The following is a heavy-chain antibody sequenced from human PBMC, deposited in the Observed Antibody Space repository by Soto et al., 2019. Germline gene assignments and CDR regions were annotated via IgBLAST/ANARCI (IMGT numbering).Heavy chain of an antibody. CDR2: ISAYNGDT. D-gene: IGHD2-8*01. CDR1: GYTFSNYA. CDR3: ARDENGVGSP. J-gene: IGHJ5*02. V-gene: IGHV1-18*01. Sequence: QAQLVQSGGEVKKPGASVKVSCKASGYTFSNYAISWVRQAPGQGLEWVGWISAYNGDTDYAQNLQGRVIMTTDTSTNTAYMELRSLRSDDTAVYYCARDENGVGSPWGQGTLVTVSS.